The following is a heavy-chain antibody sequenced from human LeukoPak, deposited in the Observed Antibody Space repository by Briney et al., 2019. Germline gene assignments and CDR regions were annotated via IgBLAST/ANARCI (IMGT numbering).Heavy chain of an antibody. CDR3: AKSEESRYYYDTSSFDH. V-gene: IGHV3-30*02. CDR1: GFTFSTYG. J-gene: IGHJ4*02. CDR2: IRFDGSHK. Sequence: PGGSLRLSCAAFGFTFSTYGTNWVRQAPGKGLEWVAFIRFDGSHKQYTDSVKGRFTISRDNSENTVYLQMNSLKPEDTAMYYCAKSEESRYYYDTSSFDHWGQGTLVTVSS. D-gene: IGHD3-22*01.